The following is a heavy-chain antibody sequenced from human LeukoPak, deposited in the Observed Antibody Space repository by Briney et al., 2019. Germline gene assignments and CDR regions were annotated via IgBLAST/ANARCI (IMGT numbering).Heavy chain of an antibody. Sequence: RGSLRLSCAASGFIFSSYGMHWVRQAPGKGLEWVAVIWYDGSNKYYADSVKGRFTISRDNSKNTLYLQMNSLRAEDTAVYYCARDSSSGWFDAFDIWGQGTMVT. CDR3: ARDSSSGWFDAFDI. D-gene: IGHD6-19*01. CDR1: GFIFSSYG. CDR2: IWYDGSNK. J-gene: IGHJ3*02. V-gene: IGHV3-33*01.